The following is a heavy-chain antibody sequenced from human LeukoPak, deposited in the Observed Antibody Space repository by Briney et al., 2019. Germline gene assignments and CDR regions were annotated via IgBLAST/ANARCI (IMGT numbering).Heavy chain of an antibody. CDR3: AKDNRASSGAQDAFGD. J-gene: IGHJ4*02. D-gene: IGHD2-15*01. CDR2: ISWDGGST. Sequence: VGSLRLSCAASGFTFDDYAMHWVRQAPGKGLEWVSLISWDGGSTYYADSVKGRFTISRDNSKNSLYLQMNSLRAEDTALYYCAKDNRASSGAQDAFGDWGQGTLVTVSS. CDR1: GFTFDDYA. V-gene: IGHV3-43D*04.